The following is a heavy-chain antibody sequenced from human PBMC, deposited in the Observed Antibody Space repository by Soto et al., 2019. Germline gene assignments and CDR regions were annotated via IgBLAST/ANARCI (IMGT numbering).Heavy chain of an antibody. CDR2: ISSRGGRT. V-gene: IGHV3-23*01. Sequence: GGSLRLSCAASGFTFTSYAMNWVRQAPGKGLEWVSAISSRGGRTYYADSVKGRFTISRDNSKNTLYLQMNSLRAEDTAVYYCAKAYGDYYPLLDYWGQGTLVTVSS. CDR1: GFTFTSYA. J-gene: IGHJ4*02. CDR3: AKAYGDYYPLLDY. D-gene: IGHD4-17*01.